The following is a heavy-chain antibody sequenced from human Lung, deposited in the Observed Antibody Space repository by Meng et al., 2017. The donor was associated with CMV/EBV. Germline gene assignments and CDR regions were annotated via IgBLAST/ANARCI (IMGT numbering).Heavy chain of an antibody. V-gene: IGHV3-21*01. J-gene: IGHJ6*01. Sequence: GGSLRLXCTTSGFTFSAFSMNWVRQAPGKGLEWVSSISTTSTYIYYADSLKGRFTISRDNAKNSLYLHMNSLRVEDTAVYYCAGFGVTITNGLDVWGQGTRVTFSS. CDR2: ISTTSTYI. CDR3: AGFGVTITNGLDV. CDR1: GFTFSAFS. D-gene: IGHD3-3*01.